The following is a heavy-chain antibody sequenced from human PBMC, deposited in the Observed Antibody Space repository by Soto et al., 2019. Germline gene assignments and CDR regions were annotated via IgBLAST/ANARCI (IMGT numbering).Heavy chain of an antibody. CDR2: IIPILGIA. J-gene: IGHJ4*02. CDR3: AKDRYGSGGSCSPDFDF. V-gene: IGHV1-69*04. CDR1: GGTFSSYT. D-gene: IGHD2-15*01. Sequence: GASVKVCCEACGGTFSSYTISWVRQAPGQGLEWMGRIIPILGIANYAQKFQGRVTITADKSTSTAYMELSSLRSEDTAVYYCAKDRYGSGGSCSPDFDFRGQGTSVPVSP.